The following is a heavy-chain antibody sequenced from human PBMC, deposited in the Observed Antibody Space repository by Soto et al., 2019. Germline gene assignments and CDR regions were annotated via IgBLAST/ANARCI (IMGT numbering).Heavy chain of an antibody. CDR1: GFSVCDRY. CDR3: ASSTTSCHGGVCSLDY. Sequence: GGSMRLSCAASGFSVCDRYMDWVRQDPGKGLEWVGRIRTKLNRHSSDYAASVAGRFTISRDDSRNSLYPQMNSLRSEDTAVYYCASSTTSCHGGVCSLDYWGQGTLVTVSS. CDR2: IRTKLNRHSS. V-gene: IGHV3-72*01. J-gene: IGHJ4*02. D-gene: IGHD2-2*01.